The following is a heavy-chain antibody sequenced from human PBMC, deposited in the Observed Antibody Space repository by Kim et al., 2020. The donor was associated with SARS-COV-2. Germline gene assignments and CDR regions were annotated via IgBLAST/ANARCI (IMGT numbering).Heavy chain of an antibody. D-gene: IGHD3-3*01. CDR1: GGSVSSGSYY. Sequence: SETLSLTCTVSGGSVSSGSYYWSWIRQPPGKGLEWIGYIYYSGSTNYNPSLKSRVTISVDTSKNQFSLKLSSVTAADTAVYYCARNEMSDITIFGVVSWTGALEIWGQGTMVTVSS. CDR2: IYYSGST. J-gene: IGHJ3*02. CDR3: ARNEMSDITIFGVVSWTGALEI. V-gene: IGHV4-61*01.